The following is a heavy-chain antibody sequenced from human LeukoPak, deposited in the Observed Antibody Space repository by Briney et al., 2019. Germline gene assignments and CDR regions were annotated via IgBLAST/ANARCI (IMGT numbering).Heavy chain of an antibody. J-gene: IGHJ3*02. D-gene: IGHD2-15*01. Sequence: GGSLRLSCAASGFTFSSYAMSWVRQAPGEGLEWVSAISGSGGSTYYADSVKGRFTISRDNSKNTLYLQMNSLRAEDTAVYYCARACSGGSCYGAFDIWGQGIMVTVSS. V-gene: IGHV3-23*01. CDR2: ISGSGGST. CDR1: GFTFSSYA. CDR3: ARACSGGSCYGAFDI.